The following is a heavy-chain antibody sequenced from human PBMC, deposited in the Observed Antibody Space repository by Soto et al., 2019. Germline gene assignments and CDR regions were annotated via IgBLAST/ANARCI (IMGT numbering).Heavy chain of an antibody. D-gene: IGHD5-12*01. V-gene: IGHV4-59*01. Sequence: SETLSLTCTVSGGSISSYYWSWIRQPPGKGLEWIGYIYYSGSTNYNPSLKSRVTISVDTSKNQFSLKLSSVTAADTAVYYCARKYSGYDYYFDYWGQGTLVTVSS. J-gene: IGHJ4*02. CDR1: GGSISSYY. CDR2: IYYSGST. CDR3: ARKYSGYDYYFDY.